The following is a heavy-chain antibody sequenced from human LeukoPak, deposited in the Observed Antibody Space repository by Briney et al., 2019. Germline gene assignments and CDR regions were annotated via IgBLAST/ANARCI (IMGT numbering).Heavy chain of an antibody. CDR2: IYYSGST. CDR1: GGSISSGDYY. V-gene: IGHV4-39*01. J-gene: IGHJ4*02. D-gene: IGHD2-2*02. CDR3: ASTLGYCSSTSCYTQRDFDY. Sequence: SETLSLTCTVSGGSISSGDYYWSWIRQPPGKGLEWIGSIYYSGSTYYNPSLKSRVTISVDTSKNQFSLKLSSVTAADTAVYYCASTLGYCSSTSCYTQRDFDYWGQGTLVTVSS.